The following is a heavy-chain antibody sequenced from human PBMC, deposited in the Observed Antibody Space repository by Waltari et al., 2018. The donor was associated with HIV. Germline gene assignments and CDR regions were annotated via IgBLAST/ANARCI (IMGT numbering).Heavy chain of an antibody. CDR2: MSHDGNRH. CDR3: ATYCGGDCYFGEVSFDV. CDR1: GFLFSNYG. Sequence: QVQLMQSGGGVVQPGGSLRLSCTASGFLFSNYGIHWVRQAPGKGLDWVALMSHDGNRHFYADSWKGRFTVSRDNSKDTVYLQMNSLTTDDTAVYYCATYCGGDCYFGEVSFDVWGQGTMVIVS. J-gene: IGHJ3*01. V-gene: IGHV3-30*03. D-gene: IGHD2-21*02.